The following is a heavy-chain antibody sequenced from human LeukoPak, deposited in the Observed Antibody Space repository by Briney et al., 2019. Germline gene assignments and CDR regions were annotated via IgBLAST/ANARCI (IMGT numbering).Heavy chain of an antibody. J-gene: IGHJ3*02. V-gene: IGHV1-24*01. Sequence: GASLKVSCEVSLYTLTAFTIHWGRQAPGKRLERMGGFDPEDGETIYAQKFQGRVTMTEDTSTDTAYMELSSLRSEDTAVYYCATDLYCGGDCYSAFDIWGQGTMVTVSS. CDR3: ATDLYCGGDCYSAFDI. D-gene: IGHD2-21*01. CDR2: FDPEDGET. CDR1: LYTLTAFT.